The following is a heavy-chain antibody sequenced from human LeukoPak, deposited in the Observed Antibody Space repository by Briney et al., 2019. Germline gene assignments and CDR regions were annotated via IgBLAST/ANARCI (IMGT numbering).Heavy chain of an antibody. V-gene: IGHV5-51*01. Sequence: PGESLKISCKGSGYSFSSYWIAWVRQMPGKGLEWMGIIYPGDSDTRYSPSFQGQVTISADKSISTAYLQWSSLKASDTAMYYCARPVLSITMVRGAQAPDAFDIWGQGTMVTVSS. CDR1: GYSFSSYW. D-gene: IGHD3-10*01. CDR2: IYPGDSDT. J-gene: IGHJ3*02. CDR3: ARPVLSITMVRGAQAPDAFDI.